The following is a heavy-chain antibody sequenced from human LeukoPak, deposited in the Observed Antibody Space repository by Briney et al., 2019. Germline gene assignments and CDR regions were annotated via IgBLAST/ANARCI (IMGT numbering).Heavy chain of an antibody. CDR2: ISSSSSTI. D-gene: IGHD3-22*01. V-gene: IGHV3-48*01. J-gene: IGHJ4*02. Sequence: PGGSLRLSCAASGFTFSSYSMNWVRQAPGKGLEWVSYISSSSSTIYYADSVKGRFTISRDNSKNTLYLQMNSLRAEDTAVYYCAKTPDYYDSSGYDYWGQGTLVTVSS. CDR3: AKTPDYYDSSGYDY. CDR1: GFTFSSYS.